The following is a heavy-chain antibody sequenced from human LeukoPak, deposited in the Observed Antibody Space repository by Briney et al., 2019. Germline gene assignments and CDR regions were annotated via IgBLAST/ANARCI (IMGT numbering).Heavy chain of an antibody. J-gene: IGHJ4*02. V-gene: IGHV3-23*01. Sequence: PGRSLRLSCAASGFTFSSYAMSWVRQAPGKGLEWVSAISGSGGSTYYADSVKGRFTISRDNSKNTLYLQMNSLRAEDTAVYYCAKVEIYGDYGSGLDPFDYWGQGTLVTVSS. CDR3: AKVEIYGDYGSGLDPFDY. CDR1: GFTFSSYA. CDR2: ISGSGGST. D-gene: IGHD4-17*01.